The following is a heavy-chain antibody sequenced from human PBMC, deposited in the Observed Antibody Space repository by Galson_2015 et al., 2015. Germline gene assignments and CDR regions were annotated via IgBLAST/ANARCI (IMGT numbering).Heavy chain of an antibody. Sequence: SLRLSCAASGFSFSTYNMNWVRQAPGKGLEWVSSISWNNDYIYYADSVKGRFTISRDNAKNSLYLHMSSLRAEDTAVYYCAKGLLTAGPDSCDYWGQGILVTVSS. V-gene: IGHV3-21*01. J-gene: IGHJ4*02. CDR3: AKGLLTAGPDSCDY. D-gene: IGHD6-13*01. CDR1: GFSFSTYN. CDR2: ISWNNDYI.